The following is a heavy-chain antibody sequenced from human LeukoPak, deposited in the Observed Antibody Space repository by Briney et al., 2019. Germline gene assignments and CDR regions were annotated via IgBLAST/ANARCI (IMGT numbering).Heavy chain of an antibody. D-gene: IGHD5-18*01. CDR2: IYYSGST. J-gene: IGHJ4*02. V-gene: IGHV4-39*07. CDR3: ASPAGDTAMVPFDY. Sequence: PSETLSLTCTVSGGSISSSSYYWGWIRQPPGKGLEWIGSIYYSGSTYYNPSLKSRVTISVDTSKNQFSLKLSSVTAADTAVYYCASPAGDTAMVPFDYWGQGTLVTVSS. CDR1: GGSISSSSYY.